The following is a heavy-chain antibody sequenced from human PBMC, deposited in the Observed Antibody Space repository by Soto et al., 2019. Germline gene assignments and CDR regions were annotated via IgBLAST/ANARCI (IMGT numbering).Heavy chain of an antibody. CDR1: GYTFTSNA. V-gene: IGHV1-3*01. J-gene: IGHJ5*02. CDR3: ARDGDYASGWFDP. CDR2: INAGNGNT. Sequence: QVQLVQSGAEVKKPGASVKVSCKASGYTFTSNAMHWVRQAPGQRLEWMGWINAGNGNTKYSQKFQGRVTITRDTSASTAYMELSSLRSEDTAVYYCARDGDYASGWFDPWGQGTLVTVSS. D-gene: IGHD4-17*01.